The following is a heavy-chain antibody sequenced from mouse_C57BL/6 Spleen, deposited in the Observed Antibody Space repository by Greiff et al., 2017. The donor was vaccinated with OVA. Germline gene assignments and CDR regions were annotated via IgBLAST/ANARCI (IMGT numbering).Heavy chain of an antibody. CDR3: ARRYYGSSWGYFDV. CDR1: GYSITSGYY. Sequence: EVQLQESGPGLVKPSQSLSLTCSVTGYSITSGYYWNWIRQFPGNKLEWMGYISYDGSNNYNPSLKNRISITRDTSKNQFFLKLNSVTTEDTATYYCARRYYGSSWGYFDVWGTGTTVTVSS. J-gene: IGHJ1*03. V-gene: IGHV3-6*01. D-gene: IGHD1-1*01. CDR2: ISYDGSN.